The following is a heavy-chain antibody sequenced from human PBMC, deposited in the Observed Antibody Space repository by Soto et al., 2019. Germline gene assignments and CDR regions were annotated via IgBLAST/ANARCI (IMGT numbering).Heavy chain of an antibody. CDR3: AREGVAVAGLYFDL. CDR1: GFTFNNYW. CDR2: IRQDGSEK. V-gene: IGHV3-7*05. J-gene: IGHJ2*01. Sequence: EVQLVESGGGLVQPGGSLRLSCAVSGFTFNNYWMSWVRQAPGKGLEWVANIRQDGSEKYYVDSVKGRFTISRDNAKNSLYLQMNSLRAEDTAVYYCAREGVAVAGLYFDLWGRGTLVTVSS. D-gene: IGHD6-19*01.